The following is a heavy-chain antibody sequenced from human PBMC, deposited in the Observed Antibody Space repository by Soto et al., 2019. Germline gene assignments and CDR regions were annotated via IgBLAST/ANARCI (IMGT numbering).Heavy chain of an antibody. CDR1: GDSVSSNSAA. Sequence: QTLSLPSAISGDSVSSNSAACNLIRRSPSRGLEWLGRTYYRSKWYNDYAVSVKSRITINPDTSKNQFSLQLNSVTPEDTAVYYCARAVRGMATIRAFDYWGQGTLVTVSS. CDR2: TYYRSKWYN. D-gene: IGHD5-12*01. V-gene: IGHV6-1*01. J-gene: IGHJ4*02. CDR3: ARAVRGMATIRAFDY.